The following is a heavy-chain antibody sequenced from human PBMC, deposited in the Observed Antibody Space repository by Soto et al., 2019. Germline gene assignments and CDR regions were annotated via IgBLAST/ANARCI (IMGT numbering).Heavy chain of an antibody. D-gene: IGHD2-2*01. J-gene: IGHJ5*02. CDR2: ISSSGSTI. Sequence: QVQLVESGGGLVKPGGSLRLSCAASGFTFSDYYMSWIRQAPGKGLEWVSYISSSGSTIYYADSVKGRFTISRDNAKNSLYLQMNSRRAEDTAVYYCARSLTKRYCSSTSCYGGVWFDPWGQGTLVTVSS. CDR3: ARSLTKRYCSSTSCYGGVWFDP. V-gene: IGHV3-11*01. CDR1: GFTFSDYY.